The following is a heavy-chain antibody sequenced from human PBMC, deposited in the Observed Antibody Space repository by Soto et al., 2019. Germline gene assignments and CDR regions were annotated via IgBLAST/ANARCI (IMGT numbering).Heavy chain of an antibody. D-gene: IGHD2-15*01. V-gene: IGHV4-39*01. CDR3: ARTQAVFIDY. CDR1: GGSISSSSYY. J-gene: IGHJ4*02. Sequence: SDTLSLTCTVSGGSISSSSYYWGWIRQPPGKGLEWIGSIYYSGSTYYNPSLKSRVTISVDTSKNQFSLKLSSVTAADTAVYYCARTQAVFIDYWGQGTLVTVSS. CDR2: IYYSGST.